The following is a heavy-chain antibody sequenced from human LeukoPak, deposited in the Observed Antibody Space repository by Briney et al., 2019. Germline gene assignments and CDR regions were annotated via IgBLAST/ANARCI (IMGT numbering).Heavy chain of an antibody. V-gene: IGHV3-74*01. D-gene: IGHD5-24*01. CDR3: ARGGNYYLDY. CDR1: GFTFRTSW. Sequence: GGSLRLSCAVSGFTFRTSWMHWVRQAPGGGLVWVSRMNSDGTIVNYADSVKGRFTMSRDNAKNTLYLQMNSLRAEDTAVYYCARGGNYYLDYWGQGTLATVSS. J-gene: IGHJ4*02. CDR2: MNSDGTIV.